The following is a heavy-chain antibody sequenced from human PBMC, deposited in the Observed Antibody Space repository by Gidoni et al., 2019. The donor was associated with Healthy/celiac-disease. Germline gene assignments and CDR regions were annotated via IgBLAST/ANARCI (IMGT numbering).Heavy chain of an antibody. V-gene: IGHV3-23*01. CDR3: AKDLNMITFGGVIVILDY. Sequence: EVQLLESGGGLVQPGGSLRLSCAASGFNFRSYALSWVRQAPGKGREWVSDISGSGGSTYYADSVKGRFTISRDNSKNTLYLQMNSLRAEDTAVYYCAKDLNMITFGGVIVILDYWGQGTLVTVSS. CDR2: ISGSGGST. CDR1: GFNFRSYA. D-gene: IGHD3-16*02. J-gene: IGHJ4*02.